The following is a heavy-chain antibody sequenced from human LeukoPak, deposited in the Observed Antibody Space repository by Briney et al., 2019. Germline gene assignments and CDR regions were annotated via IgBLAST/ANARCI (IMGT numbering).Heavy chain of an antibody. V-gene: IGHV1-2*02. Sequence: ASVKVSCKASGYTFTGYYMHWVRQAPGQGLEWMGWINPNSGGTNYAQTFQGRVTMTRDTSISTAYMELSRLRSDDTAVYYCASLGIQLWLGDDYWGQGTLVTVSS. J-gene: IGHJ4*02. CDR3: ASLGIQLWLGDDY. CDR1: GYTFTGYY. D-gene: IGHD5-18*01. CDR2: INPNSGGT.